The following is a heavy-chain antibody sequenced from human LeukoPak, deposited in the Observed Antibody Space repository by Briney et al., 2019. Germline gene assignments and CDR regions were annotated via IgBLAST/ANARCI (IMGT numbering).Heavy chain of an antibody. J-gene: IGHJ4*02. CDR3: ARTPMVRGVTSKYYFDY. D-gene: IGHD3-10*01. CDR2: MHYDGTNK. CDR1: TFTFSSYG. V-gene: IGHV3-30*02. Sequence: GGSLRLSCAASTFTFSSYGIHWVRQAPGKGLEWVAFMHYDGTNKDYADSVKGRFTISRDNSKNTLYLQMHSLRAEDTAVYYCARTPMVRGVTSKYYFDYWGQGTLVTVSS.